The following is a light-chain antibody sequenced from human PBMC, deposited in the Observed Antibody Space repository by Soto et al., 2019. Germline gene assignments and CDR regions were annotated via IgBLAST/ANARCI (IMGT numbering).Light chain of an antibody. CDR2: DAS. V-gene: IGKV3D-20*02. J-gene: IGKJ1*01. CDR3: QQRGNWPPTWT. CDR1: QSVGSTF. Sequence: EIVLTQSPGTLSVSPGERATLSCRASQSVGSTFLAWYQQKPGQAPRLLIYDASIRATGIPARFSGSWSGTDFTLTINGLEPEDSAVYYCQQRGNWPPTWTFGQGTKVEIK.